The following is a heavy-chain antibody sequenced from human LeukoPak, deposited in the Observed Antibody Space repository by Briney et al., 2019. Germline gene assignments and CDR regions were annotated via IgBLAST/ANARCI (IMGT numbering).Heavy chain of an antibody. V-gene: IGHV3-48*04. CDR2: ISSSSSTI. J-gene: IGHJ4*02. CDR1: GFTFSSYS. D-gene: IGHD2-15*01. CDR3: AKPHTPHCSGGTCYLFDY. Sequence: GGSLRLSCAASGFTFSSYSMNWVRQAPGKGLEWVSYISSSSSTIYYANSVKGRLTISRDNSNNTLYLQMNSLRAEDTAVYYCAKPHTPHCSGGTCYLFDYWGQGTLVTVSS.